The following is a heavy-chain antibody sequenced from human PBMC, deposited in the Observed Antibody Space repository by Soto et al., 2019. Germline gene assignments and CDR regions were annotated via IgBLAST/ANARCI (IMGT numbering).Heavy chain of an antibody. J-gene: IGHJ4*02. Sequence: ASVKVSCKASGYTFTSYGISWVRQAPGQGLEWMGWISAYNGNTNYAQKLQGRVTMTTDTSTSTAYMELRSLRSDDTAVYYCAREVPMDIWGSYRVDYWGQGTLVTVSS. CDR1: GYTFTSYG. D-gene: IGHD3-16*02. CDR2: ISAYNGNT. V-gene: IGHV1-18*01. CDR3: AREVPMDIWGSYRVDY.